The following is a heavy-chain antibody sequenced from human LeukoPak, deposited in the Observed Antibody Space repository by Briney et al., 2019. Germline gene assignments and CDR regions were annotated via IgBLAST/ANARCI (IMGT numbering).Heavy chain of an antibody. D-gene: IGHD3-22*01. J-gene: IGHJ6*02. CDR2: ISSSSSYI. V-gene: IGHV3-21*01. Sequence: LGGSLRLSCAASGFTFSSYSMNWARQAPGKGLEWVSSISSSSSYIYYADSVKGRFTISRDNAKNSLYLQMNSLRAEDTAVYYCATSLLRRPYYYGMDVWGQGTTVTVSS. CDR3: ATSLLRRPYYYGMDV. CDR1: GFTFSSYS.